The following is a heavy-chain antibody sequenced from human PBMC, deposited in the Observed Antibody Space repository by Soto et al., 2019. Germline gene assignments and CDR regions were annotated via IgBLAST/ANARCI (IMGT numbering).Heavy chain of an antibody. Sequence: QVQLVESGGGVVRPGRSLRLSCAASGFTFNSYAMHWVRQAPGKGLEWVAVIWDDGSNDHYADSVRGGFTISRDNSKNTLYLQMSSLRAEDTAVYYCARDRYSTATHFDCWGQGTLVTVSS. V-gene: IGHV3-33*01. CDR3: ARDRYSTATHFDC. J-gene: IGHJ4*02. CDR2: IWDDGSND. CDR1: GFTFNSYA. D-gene: IGHD4-17*01.